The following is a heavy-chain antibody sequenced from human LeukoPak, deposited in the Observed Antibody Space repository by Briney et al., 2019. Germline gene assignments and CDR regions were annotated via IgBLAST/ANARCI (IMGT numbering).Heavy chain of an antibody. CDR3: ARESRVPAGGDYGDYELDDFDI. CDR1: GFTFSSYG. D-gene: IGHD4-17*01. V-gene: IGHV3-30*03. Sequence: GGSLRLSCAASGFTFSSYGMHWVRQAPGKGLEWVAVISYDGSNKYYADSVKGRFTISRDNSKNTLYLQMNSLRAEDTAVYYCARESRVPAGGDYGDYELDDFDIWGQGTMVTVSS. J-gene: IGHJ3*02. CDR2: ISYDGSNK.